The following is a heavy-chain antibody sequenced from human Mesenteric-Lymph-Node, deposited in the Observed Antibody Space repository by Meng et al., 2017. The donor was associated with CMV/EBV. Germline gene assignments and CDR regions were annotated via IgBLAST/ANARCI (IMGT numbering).Heavy chain of an antibody. Sequence: SGYSFTSYGIRCVRQAPGQGLEWMGWISAYNGNTNYAQKLQGRVTMTTDTSTTTAYMELRSLRSDDTAVYYCARDSPRFVVVPAANDYWGQGTLVTVSS. CDR3: ARDSPRFVVVPAANDY. V-gene: IGHV1-18*01. CDR1: GYSFTSYG. CDR2: ISAYNGNT. D-gene: IGHD2-2*01. J-gene: IGHJ4*02.